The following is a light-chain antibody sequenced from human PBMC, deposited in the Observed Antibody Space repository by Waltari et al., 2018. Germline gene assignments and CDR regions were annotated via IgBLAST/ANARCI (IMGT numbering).Light chain of an antibody. J-gene: IGLJ2*01. CDR1: SSDIGAFNY. V-gene: IGLV2-8*01. CDR2: EVS. CDR3: SSYAGSNIYVL. Sequence: QAALTQPRSVSGSPGPSVTISCTGTSSDIGAFNYVSWYQQHPGTAPKLMIYEVSKRPSGVSDRFSGSKSGNSASLTISGLQAEDEADYYCSSYAGSNIYVLFGGGTRLTVL.